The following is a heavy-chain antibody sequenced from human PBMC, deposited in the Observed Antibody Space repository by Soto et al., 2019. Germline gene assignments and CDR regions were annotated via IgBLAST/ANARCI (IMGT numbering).Heavy chain of an antibody. Sequence: RLSCAASGFTVSSKYMTWVRQAPGKGLEWVSLIQSGGTTYYADSVKGRFTISRDTSENTLHLQMDSLRVEDTAVYYCAREDVLGDRGRCTGTPLHVSGKGTTDNVAS. D-gene: IGHD2-21*01. CDR2: IQSGGTT. CDR3: AREDVLGDRGRCTGTPLHV. CDR1: GFTVSSKY. J-gene: IGHJ6*04. V-gene: IGHV3-66*01.